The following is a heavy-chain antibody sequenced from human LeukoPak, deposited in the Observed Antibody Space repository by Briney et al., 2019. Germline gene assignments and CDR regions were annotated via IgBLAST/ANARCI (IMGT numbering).Heavy chain of an antibody. CDR1: GFTFSSYA. CDR2: ISGSGGST. CDR3: AKDYYDSSGSDYYYYGMDV. V-gene: IGHV3-23*01. Sequence: GSLRLSCAASGFTFSSYAMSWVRQAPGKGLEWVSAISGSGGSTYYADSVKGRFTISRDNSKNTLYLQMNSLRAEDTAVYYCAKDYYDSSGSDYYYYGMDVWGQGTTVTVSS. D-gene: IGHD3-22*01. J-gene: IGHJ6*02.